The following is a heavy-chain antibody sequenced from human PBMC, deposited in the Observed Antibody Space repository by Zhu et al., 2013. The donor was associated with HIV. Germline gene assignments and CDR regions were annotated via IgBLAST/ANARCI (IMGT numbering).Heavy chain of an antibody. CDR1: TDDY. Sequence: TDDYIHWVRQAPGQGLEWMGWINPNGGTNYAQKFQGRVTMTSDTSVNTVYLELSGLKSDDTAVYYCARPALTHLRSAEDLDYWGQGTLVTVSS. V-gene: IGHV1-2*02. CDR2: INPNGGT. J-gene: IGHJ4*02. CDR3: ARPALTHLRSAEDLDY.